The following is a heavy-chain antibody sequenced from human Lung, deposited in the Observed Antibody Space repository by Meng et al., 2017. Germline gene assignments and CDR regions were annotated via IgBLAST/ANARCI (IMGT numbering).Heavy chain of an antibody. CDR3: VRGGQDQAYYDFWSGPFDP. CDR2: IYHSGRT. Sequence: QLRESVQGLVQPPGTLSLTCAVFGGSISSRNWWSWVRQSPGKGLEWIGEIYHSGRTNYNPSLESRVTISLDKSQNHFSLKVKSVTAADTAVYYCVRGGQDQAYYDFWSGPFDPWGQGTLVTVSS. V-gene: IGHV4-4*03. D-gene: IGHD3-3*01. CDR1: GGSISSRNW. J-gene: IGHJ5*02.